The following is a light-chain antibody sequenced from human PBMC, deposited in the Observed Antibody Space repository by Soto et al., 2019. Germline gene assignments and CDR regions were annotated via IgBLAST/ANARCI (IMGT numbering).Light chain of an antibody. CDR2: GAS. Sequence: EIVLTQSPGTLSLSPGERATLSCRASQSLPTKALAWYQQKRGQTPRLLVYGASTRATGVPARFSGSGSGTEFTLIISSLQSEDFAVYYCQQYNTWPRTFGQGTKVDIK. CDR1: QSLPTKA. V-gene: IGKV3-15*01. CDR3: QQYNTWPRT. J-gene: IGKJ1*01.